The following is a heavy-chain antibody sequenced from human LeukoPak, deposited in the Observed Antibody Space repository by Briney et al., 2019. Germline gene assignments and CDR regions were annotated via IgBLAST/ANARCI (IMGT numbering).Heavy chain of an antibody. CDR3: ARVMMTVVNAHAFEI. D-gene: IGHD2-21*01. J-gene: IGHJ3*02. CDR1: GFMFTRYT. CDR2: ISPYTGNT. Sequence: ASVKVSCRASGFMFTRYTISWLRQAPGQGLEWVGWISPYTGNTNYAQKVQGRVTMTTDASTNSAYMELRSLRSDDTAMYYCARVMMTVVNAHAFEIWGLGTMVTVSS. V-gene: IGHV1-18*01.